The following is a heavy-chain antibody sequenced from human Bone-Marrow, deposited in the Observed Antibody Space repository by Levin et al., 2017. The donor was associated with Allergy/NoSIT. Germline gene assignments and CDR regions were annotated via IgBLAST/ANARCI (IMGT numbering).Heavy chain of an antibody. CDR1: GGSISSFY. CDR2: LYYSERT. CDR3: ARGDDVSSDYPRRFDAFDI. Sequence: PSETLSLTCSVSGGSISSFYWSWIRQPPGKGLEWIGYLYYSERTNYNPSFKSRVTILGDKSKNYFSLNLTSVTAADTAVYYCARGDDVSSDYPRRFDAFDIWGQGALVTVSS. D-gene: IGHD3-22*01. V-gene: IGHV4-59*01. J-gene: IGHJ3*02.